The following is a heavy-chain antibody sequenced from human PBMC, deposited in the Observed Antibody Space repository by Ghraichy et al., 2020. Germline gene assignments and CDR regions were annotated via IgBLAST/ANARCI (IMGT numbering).Heavy chain of an antibody. V-gene: IGHV4-39*07. CDR2: IYYGGST. J-gene: IGHJ6*03. CDR3: ARHPRGYYYYYMDV. Sequence: SETLSLTCTVSGDSISGDSYYWGWIRQPPGKGLEWIASIYYGGSTYYNPSLKSRVTISVHTSENQFSLKLSSVTAADTAMYYCARHPRGYYYYYMDVWGKGTTVTVSS. CDR1: GDSISGDSYY.